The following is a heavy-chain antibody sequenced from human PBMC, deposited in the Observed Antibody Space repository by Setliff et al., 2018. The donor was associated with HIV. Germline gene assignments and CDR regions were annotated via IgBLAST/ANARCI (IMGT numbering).Heavy chain of an antibody. V-gene: IGHV3-23*01. CDR2: ISGGDGDT. Sequence: GGSLRLSCAASGFTFSSFAMSWVRQTPGKGLEWVSVISGGDGDTYYADSVKGRFTISRDNSKNTLYLQMNSLRAEDTAVYYCARVSPWFDPWGQGTLVTVSS. CDR3: ARVSPWFDP. CDR1: GFTFSSFA. J-gene: IGHJ5*02.